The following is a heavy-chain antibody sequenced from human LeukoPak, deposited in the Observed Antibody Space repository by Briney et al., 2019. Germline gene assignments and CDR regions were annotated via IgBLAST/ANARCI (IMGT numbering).Heavy chain of an antibody. Sequence: PSETLSLTCTVSGGSISSGGYSWSWIRQPPGKGLEWIGYIYHSGSTYYNPSLKSRVTISVDRSKNQFSLKLSSVTAADTAVYYCARSSGSYFGDAFDIWGQGTMVTVSS. CDR2: IYHSGST. CDR3: ARSSGSYFGDAFDI. J-gene: IGHJ3*02. V-gene: IGHV4-30-2*01. CDR1: GGSISSGGYS. D-gene: IGHD1-26*01.